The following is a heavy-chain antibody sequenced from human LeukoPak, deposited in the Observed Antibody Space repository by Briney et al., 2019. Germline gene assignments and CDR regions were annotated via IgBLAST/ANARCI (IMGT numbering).Heavy chain of an antibody. Sequence: GGSLRLSRAASGFTFGNSWVHWVRHAPGKGLGWVSPINADRSTTSYADSVKGRFTISRDNARNTLSLEMNSLTIEDTAVYYCIVVVEPPDSDGFDVWGQGTMITVSS. CDR2: INADRSTT. V-gene: IGHV3-74*01. D-gene: IGHD1-14*01. J-gene: IGHJ3*01. CDR3: IVVVEPPDSDGFDV. CDR1: GFTFGNSW.